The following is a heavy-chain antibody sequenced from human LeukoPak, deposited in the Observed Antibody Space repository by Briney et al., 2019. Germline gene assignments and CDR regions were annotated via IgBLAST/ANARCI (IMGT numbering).Heavy chain of an antibody. V-gene: IGHV1-2*02. CDR3: ARTQYYYYYMDV. CDR1: GYTFTGYY. CDR2: INPNSGGT. J-gene: IGHJ6*03. Sequence: GASVKVSCKASGYTFTGYYMHWVRQAPGQGLEWMGWINPNSGGTNYAQKFQGRVTMTRDTSISTAYMELSRLRSDATAVYYCARTQYYYYYMDVWGKGTTVTVSS.